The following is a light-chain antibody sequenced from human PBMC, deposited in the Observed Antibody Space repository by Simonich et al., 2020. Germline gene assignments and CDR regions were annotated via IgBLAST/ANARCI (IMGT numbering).Light chain of an antibody. CDR2: WAS. CDR3: QQYYSTPYT. V-gene: IGKV4-1*01. CDR1: QIVLYSSKNKNY. J-gene: IGKJ2*01. Sequence: DIVMTHYPASLAVSLGERAAIHCKSCQIVLYSSKNKNYLAWYQQKPGQPPKLLIYWASTLESGVPARFSGSGSGTDFTLTISSRQAEDVADYYCQQYYSTPYTFGQWTKLEIK.